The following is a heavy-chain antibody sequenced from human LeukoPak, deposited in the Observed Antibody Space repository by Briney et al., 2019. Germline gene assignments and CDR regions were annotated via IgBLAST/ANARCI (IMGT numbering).Heavy chain of an antibody. CDR1: GFTFSSYG. Sequence: GGSLRLSCAASGFTFSSYGMHWVRQAPGKGLEWVAVISYDGSNKYYADSVKGRFTISRDNSKNTLYLQMNSLRAEDTAVYYCAKDGPGDYDSSGPLDYWGQGTLVTVSS. CDR3: AKDGPGDYDSSGPLDY. J-gene: IGHJ4*02. V-gene: IGHV3-30*18. CDR2: ISYDGSNK. D-gene: IGHD3-22*01.